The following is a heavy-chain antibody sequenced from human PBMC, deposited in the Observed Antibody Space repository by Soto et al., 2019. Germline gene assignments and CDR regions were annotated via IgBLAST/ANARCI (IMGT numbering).Heavy chain of an antibody. Sequence: GGSLRLSCAASGFTFSSYGMHWVRQAPGKGLEWVAVISYDGSNKYYADSVKGRFTISRDNSKDTLYLQMNSLRAEDTAVYYCAKWDFDYRGQGTLVTVSS. V-gene: IGHV3-30*18. CDR2: ISYDGSNK. CDR1: GFTFSSYG. CDR3: AKWDFDY. J-gene: IGHJ4*02.